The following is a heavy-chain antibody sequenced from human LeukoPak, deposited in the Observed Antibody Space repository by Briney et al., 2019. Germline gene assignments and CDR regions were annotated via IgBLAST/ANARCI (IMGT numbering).Heavy chain of an antibody. CDR1: GGSISSYY. J-gene: IGHJ4*02. CDR3: ARTGYGDFDFDY. V-gene: IGHV4-59*01. CDR2: IFYSGTT. D-gene: IGHD4-17*01. Sequence: SETLSLTCTVSGGSISSYYWSWIRQPPGKGLEWIGFIFYSGTTNYNPSLKSRVTISVDTSKNQFSLKLSSVTAADTAVYYCARTGYGDFDFDYWGQGTLVTVSS.